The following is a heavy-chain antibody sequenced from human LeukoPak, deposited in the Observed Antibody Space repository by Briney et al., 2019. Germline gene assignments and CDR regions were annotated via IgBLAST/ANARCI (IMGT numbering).Heavy chain of an antibody. D-gene: IGHD3-10*01. J-gene: IGHJ3*02. CDR2: ISSSSSTI. V-gene: IGHV3-48*01. CDR3: AKVGYYYGSGSYGSAFDI. Sequence: GGSLRLSCAASGFTFSSYGMNWVRQAPGKGLEWVSYISSSSSTIYYADSVKGRFTISRDNAKNSLYLQMNSLRAEDAAVYYCAKVGYYYGSGSYGSAFDIWGQGTMVTVSS. CDR1: GFTFSSYG.